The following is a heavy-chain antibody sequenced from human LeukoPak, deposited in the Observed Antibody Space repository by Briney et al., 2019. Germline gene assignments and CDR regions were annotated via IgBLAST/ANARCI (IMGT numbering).Heavy chain of an antibody. CDR1: GASISSGRNY. CDR3: ARHLSGTTIAHYFDH. CDR2: IYSSGNT. Sequence: SETLSLTCTVSGASISSGRNYWGWIRQSPGKGLEWIASIYSSGNTYYNPSLQSRVSVSVDTSKNQFSVRLSSLTAADTAVYYCARHLSGTTIAHYFDHWGQGTVVTVSS. V-gene: IGHV4-39*01. D-gene: IGHD1-1*01. J-gene: IGHJ4*02.